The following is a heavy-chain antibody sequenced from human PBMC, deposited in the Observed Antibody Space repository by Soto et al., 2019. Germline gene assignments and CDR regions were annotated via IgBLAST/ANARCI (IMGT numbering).Heavy chain of an antibody. CDR2: IDWDDDK. J-gene: IGHJ6*03. CDR1: GFSLSTSGMC. V-gene: IGHV2-70*11. D-gene: IGHD2-2*01. CDR3: ARITRVVVVPAAMGSYYYYMDV. Sequence: GSGPTLVNPTQTLTLTCTFSGFSLSTSGMCVSWIRQPPGKALEWLARIDWDDDKYYSTSLKTRLTISKDTSKNQVVLTMTNMDPVDTATYYCARITRVVVVPAAMGSYYYYMDVWGEGTTVTVSS.